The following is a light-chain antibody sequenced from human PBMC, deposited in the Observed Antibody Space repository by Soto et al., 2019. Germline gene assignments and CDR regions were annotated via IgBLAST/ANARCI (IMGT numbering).Light chain of an antibody. Sequence: EFVLTQSPGTLSLSPGERATLSCRASQTVRNNYLAWYQQKPGQAPRLLIYDASSRATGIPARFSGSGSGTDFTLTISRLDPEDFAVYFCQQYGSSPRTFGQGTKVDI. CDR2: DAS. J-gene: IGKJ1*01. CDR3: QQYGSSPRT. CDR1: QTVRNNY. V-gene: IGKV3-20*01.